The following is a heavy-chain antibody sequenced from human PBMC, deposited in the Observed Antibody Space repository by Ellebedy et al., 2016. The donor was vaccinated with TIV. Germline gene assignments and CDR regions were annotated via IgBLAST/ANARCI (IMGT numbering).Heavy chain of an antibody. CDR1: GFTFSDYY. V-gene: IGHV3-11*01. D-gene: IGHD2-15*01. J-gene: IGHJ3*02. Sequence: GESLKISCAASGFTFSDYYMSWIRQAPGKGLEWVSYISSSGSTRYYADSVKGRFTISRDNAKNSLYPQMNSLRAKDTAVYYCARYCSGGSCYSHAFDIWGQGTMVTVSS. CDR3: ARYCSGGSCYSHAFDI. CDR2: ISSSGSTR.